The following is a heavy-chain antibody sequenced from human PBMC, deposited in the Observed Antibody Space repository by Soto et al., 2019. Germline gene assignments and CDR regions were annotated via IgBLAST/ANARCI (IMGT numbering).Heavy chain of an antibody. J-gene: IGHJ6*02. CDR1: RFTFNPYT. V-gene: IGHV3-21*01. CDR2: ISSRSIYI. CDR3: AREEVSRPNTYHGLDV. Sequence: EVQLVESGGGLVKPGGSLRLSCAASRFTFNPYTMNWVRQAPGKGLEWVSSISSRSIYIYYADSVTGRFTISRDDARNSLYLQMNSLRAEDTAVYYCAREEVSRPNTYHGLDVWGQGTTVTVSS.